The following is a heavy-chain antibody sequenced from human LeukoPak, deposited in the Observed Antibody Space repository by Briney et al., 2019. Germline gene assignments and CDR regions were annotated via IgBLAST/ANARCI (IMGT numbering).Heavy chain of an antibody. V-gene: IGHV3-21*06. CDR1: GFTFTDYS. Sequence: GGSLRLSCAASGFTFTDYSMTWVRQAPGKGLEWVASISTVSTYTFYSDSVKGRASITRDNAKNMLYLQMSSLSADDTAVYYCARDGSGFYYYDYMDVWGRGTTVTVS. CDR3: ARDGSGFYYYDYMDV. D-gene: IGHD1-26*01. J-gene: IGHJ6*03. CDR2: ISTVSTYT.